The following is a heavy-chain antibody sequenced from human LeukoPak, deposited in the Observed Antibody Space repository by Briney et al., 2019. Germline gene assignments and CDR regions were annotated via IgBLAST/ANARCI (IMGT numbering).Heavy chain of an antibody. Sequence: PGGCLRLSCAASGFTFSSYAMSWVRQAPGKGLEWVSGISGSAGITYSADSVKGRFSISRDNSKHTLFLQMNSLRAEDTAVYYCAKVPSPRYCGSSSCSTFWGQGALVTVSS. CDR1: GFTFSSYA. CDR2: ISGSAGIT. J-gene: IGHJ4*02. V-gene: IGHV3-23*01. CDR3: AKVPSPRYCGSSSCSTF. D-gene: IGHD2-15*01.